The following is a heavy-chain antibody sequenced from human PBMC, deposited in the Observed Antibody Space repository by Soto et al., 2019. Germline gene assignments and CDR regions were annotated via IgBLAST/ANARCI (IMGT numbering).Heavy chain of an antibody. CDR1: GGSISSYY. CDR3: ARGIGITMVRGVIAEFDP. Sequence: SETLSLTCTVSGGSISSYYWSLIRQPPGKGLEWIGYIYYSGSTNYNPSLKSRVTISVDTSKNQFSLKLSSVTAADTAVYYCARGIGITMVRGVIAEFDPWGQGTLVTVSS. J-gene: IGHJ5*02. CDR2: IYYSGST. D-gene: IGHD3-10*01. V-gene: IGHV4-59*01.